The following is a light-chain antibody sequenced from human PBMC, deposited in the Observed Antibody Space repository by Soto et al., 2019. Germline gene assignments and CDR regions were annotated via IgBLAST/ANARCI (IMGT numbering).Light chain of an antibody. J-gene: IGLJ2*01. CDR1: SSDVGAYNF. CDR3: SSYAGSNNWV. Sequence: QSVLTQPPSASGSPGQSVTISCTGISSDVGAYNFVSWYQQHPGKAPKLLIYEVTKRPSGVPDRFSGSKSGNTASLTVSGLQAEDEADYYCSSYAGSNNWVFGGGTKLTVL. V-gene: IGLV2-8*01. CDR2: EVT.